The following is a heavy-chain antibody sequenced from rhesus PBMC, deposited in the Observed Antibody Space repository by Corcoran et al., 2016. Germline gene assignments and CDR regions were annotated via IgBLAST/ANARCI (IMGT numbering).Heavy chain of an antibody. CDR3: ASWNYIGAY. D-gene: IGHD1-1*01. V-gene: IGHV4-173*01. CDR1: GGSISSNY. CDR2: ITGSGGST. Sequence: QLQLQESGPGLVKPSETLSLTCAVSGGSISSNYWSWIPQPPRKGLECIGRITGSGGSTDYNPSLKSRVTISTDTSKNQFSLKLCSVTGADTAVYYCASWNYIGAYWGQGVLVTVSS. J-gene: IGHJ4*01.